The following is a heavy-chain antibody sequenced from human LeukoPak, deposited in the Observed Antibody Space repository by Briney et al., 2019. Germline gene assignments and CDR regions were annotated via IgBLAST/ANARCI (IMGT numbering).Heavy chain of an antibody. CDR3: AREGHYYGSGSYYSGIDY. V-gene: IGHV1-69*04. CDR2: IIPILGIA. CDR1: GGTFSSYA. Sequence: SVKVSFKGSGGTFSSYAISWVRQAPGQGLEWMGRIIPILGIANYAQKFQGRVTITADKSTSTAYMELSSLRSEDTAVYYCAREGHYYGSGSYYSGIDYWGQGTLVTVSS. D-gene: IGHD3-10*01. J-gene: IGHJ4*02.